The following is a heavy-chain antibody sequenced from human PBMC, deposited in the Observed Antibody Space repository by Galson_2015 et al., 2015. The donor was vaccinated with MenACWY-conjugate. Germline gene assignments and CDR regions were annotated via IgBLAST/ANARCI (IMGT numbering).Heavy chain of an antibody. CDR3: AGVLGATGQGR. Sequence: SLRLSCAASGFTFSDYAMSWVRQAPGKGLEWVSAISASGGGTYYADSVKGRFTIFRDHSKNTLFLQVNSLRADDTAVYYCAGVLGATGQGRWGQGTLVTVSS. J-gene: IGHJ4*02. D-gene: IGHD1-26*01. V-gene: IGHV3-23*01. CDR2: ISASGGGT. CDR1: GFTFSDYA.